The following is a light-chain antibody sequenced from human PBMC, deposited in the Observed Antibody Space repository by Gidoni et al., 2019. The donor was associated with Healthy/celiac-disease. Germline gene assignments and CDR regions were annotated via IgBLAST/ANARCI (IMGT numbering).Light chain of an antibody. Sequence: DIQMTQSPSSLSASVGDSVTITCRASQSISSYLHWYQQKPGKAPKLLIYASSSLQSGVPSRFSGSGSGTDFTLTIIGLQPEDFATYYCQQSYSTLWTFGQGTKVEIK. J-gene: IGKJ1*01. CDR2: ASS. CDR3: QQSYSTLWT. V-gene: IGKV1-39*01. CDR1: QSISSY.